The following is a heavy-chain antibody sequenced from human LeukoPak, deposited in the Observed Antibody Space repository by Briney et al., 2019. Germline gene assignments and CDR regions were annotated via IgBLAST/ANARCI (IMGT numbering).Heavy chain of an antibody. D-gene: IGHD3-10*01. V-gene: IGHV1-18*01. Sequence: ASVKVSCKASGYTFTSYGISWVRQAPGQGLEWMGWISAYNGNTNYAQKLQGRVTMTTDTSTSTAYMELSSLRSEDTAVYYCASRPRIGYGSGSYYLGYYYYYMDVWGKGTTVTVSS. CDR1: GYTFTSYG. J-gene: IGHJ6*03. CDR3: ASRPRIGYGSGSYYLGYYYYYMDV. CDR2: ISAYNGNT.